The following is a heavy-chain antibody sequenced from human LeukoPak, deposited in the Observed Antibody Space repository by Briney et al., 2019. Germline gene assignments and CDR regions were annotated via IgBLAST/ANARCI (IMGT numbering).Heavy chain of an antibody. CDR2: INPNSGGT. J-gene: IGHJ4*02. Sequence: EASVKVSCKASGYTFTGYYMHWVRQAPGQGLEWMGWINPNSGGTNYAQKFQGRVTMTRDTSISTAYMELSSLRSEDTAVYYCARACSGGSCYTGYYFDYWGQGTLVTVSS. CDR1: GYTFTGYY. V-gene: IGHV1-2*02. CDR3: ARACSGGSCYTGYYFDY. D-gene: IGHD2-15*01.